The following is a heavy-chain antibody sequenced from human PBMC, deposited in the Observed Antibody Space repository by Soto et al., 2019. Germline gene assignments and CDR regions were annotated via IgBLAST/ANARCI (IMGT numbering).Heavy chain of an antibody. CDR3: AKERGYTGYIRVGFDA. D-gene: IGHD5-12*01. CDR1: RFAFDTYA. J-gene: IGHJ3*01. Sequence: PSCCLRLSCAASRFAFDTYAMSLIRKAPGKGLEWVSTNSGSVTTTYYADSVQGRFTISRDNSKNTLYLQMNSLRAEDSAVYYSAKERGYTGYIRVGFDAWGQGTMVTVSS. CDR2: NSGSVTTT. V-gene: IGHV3-23*01.